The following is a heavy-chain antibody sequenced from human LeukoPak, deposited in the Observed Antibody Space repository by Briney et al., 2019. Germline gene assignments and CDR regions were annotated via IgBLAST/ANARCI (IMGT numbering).Heavy chain of an antibody. CDR1: GFTFSSYA. CDR2: INTPGGST. J-gene: IGHJ5*02. V-gene: IGHV3-23*01. CDR3: ARTYSSGWYNGYDP. D-gene: IGHD6-19*01. Sequence: GGSLRLSCAASGFTFSSYAMSWVRQAPGKGLEWVSAINTPGGSTYYADSVKGRFTISRDNSKNTLYLQMSSLRAEDTAVYYCARTYSSGWYNGYDPWGQGTLVTVSS.